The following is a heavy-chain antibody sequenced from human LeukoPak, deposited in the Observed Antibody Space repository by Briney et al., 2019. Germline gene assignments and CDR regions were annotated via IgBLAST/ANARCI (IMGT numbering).Heavy chain of an antibody. CDR3: ATGAASYYGD. Sequence: ASVTVSCKASGYTFTAYYMHWVRQAPGQGLEWMGWINPNSGDTNYQGRVTMARDTSINTVYMQLSRLRSDDTAVYYCATGAASYYGDWGQGTLVTVSS. D-gene: IGHD1-26*01. V-gene: IGHV1-2*02. CDR2: INPNSGDT. J-gene: IGHJ4*02. CDR1: GYTFTAYY.